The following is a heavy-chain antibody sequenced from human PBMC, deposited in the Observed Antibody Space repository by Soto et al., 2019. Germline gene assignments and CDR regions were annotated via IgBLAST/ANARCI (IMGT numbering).Heavy chain of an antibody. CDR3: ARGLAAVPRAFDY. J-gene: IGHJ4*02. V-gene: IGHV4-59*01. D-gene: IGHD6-13*01. CDR2: VYYTGTT. Sequence: SETLSLTCTVSGGSISSYFYIWVRQPPGKGLEWIGSVYYTGTTDYNPSLKSRVTISVDTSKTQFSLNLRSVTAADTAVYYCARGLAAVPRAFDYWGRGTRVTVSS. CDR1: GGSISSYF.